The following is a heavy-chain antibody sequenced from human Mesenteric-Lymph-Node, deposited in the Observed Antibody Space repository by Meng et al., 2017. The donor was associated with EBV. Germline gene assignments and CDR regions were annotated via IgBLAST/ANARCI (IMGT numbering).Heavy chain of an antibody. CDR2: ISYDGSNK. CDR3: AKVGRPLQYWLDP. CDR1: GFIFDNSA. J-gene: IGHJ5*02. D-gene: IGHD4-11*01. V-gene: IGHV3-30*18. Sequence: QVAWWGAGVGVVQPGMSLRLSCAASGFIFDNSAMNWVRQAPGKGLEWVAFISYDGSNKYYADSVKGRFTISRDNSKNTLYLQMNSLRAEDTAVYYCAKVGRPLQYWLDPWGQGTLVTVSS.